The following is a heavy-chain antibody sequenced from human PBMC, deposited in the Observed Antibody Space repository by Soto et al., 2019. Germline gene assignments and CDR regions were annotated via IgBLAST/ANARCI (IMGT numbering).Heavy chain of an antibody. CDR1: GFTFSSYA. CDR2: ISGSGGST. J-gene: IGHJ4*02. Sequence: PGGSLRLSCAASGFTFSSYAMSWVRQAPGKGLEWVSAISGSGGSTYYADSVKGRFTISRDNSKNTLYLQMNSLRAEDTAVYYCARHNYYDSTGYYYAFDHWGQGTLVTVS. V-gene: IGHV3-23*01. D-gene: IGHD3-22*01. CDR3: ARHNYYDSTGYYYAFDH.